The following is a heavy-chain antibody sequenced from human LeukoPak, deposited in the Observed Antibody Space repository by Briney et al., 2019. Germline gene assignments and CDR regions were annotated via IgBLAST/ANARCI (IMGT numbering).Heavy chain of an antibody. CDR3: ARGPYCSGGSCYSRPFDY. J-gene: IGHJ4*02. CDR1: GGSISSYY. D-gene: IGHD2-15*01. V-gene: IGHV4-59*01. Sequence: SETLSLTCTVSGGSISSYYWSWIRQPPGKGLEWIGYIYYSGSTNYNPSLKGRVTISVDTSKNQFSLKLSSVTAADTAVYYCARGPYCSGGSCYSRPFDYWGQGTLVTVSS. CDR2: IYYSGST.